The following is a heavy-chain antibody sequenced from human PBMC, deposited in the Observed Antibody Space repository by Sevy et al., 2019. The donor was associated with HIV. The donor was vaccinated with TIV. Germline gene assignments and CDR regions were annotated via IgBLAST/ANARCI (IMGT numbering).Heavy chain of an antibody. J-gene: IGHJ3*02. CDR1: GGSINSGGYS. CDR2: IYNSGST. V-gene: IGHV4-31*03. CDR3: ATHHSTSWSLQYAFDI. D-gene: IGHD6-13*01. Sequence: SETLSLTCTVSGGSINSGGYSWSWIRQHLGKGLEWIGYIYNSGSTYYNPSLKSRVTISMDTSENQFHLTLTSVTAADTAIYYCATHHSTSWSLQYAFDIWGRGTMVTVSS.